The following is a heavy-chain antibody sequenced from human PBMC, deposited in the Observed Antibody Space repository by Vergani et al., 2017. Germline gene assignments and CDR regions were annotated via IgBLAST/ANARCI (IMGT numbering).Heavy chain of an antibody. CDR1: GFTFSSYA. J-gene: IGHJ1*01. Sequence: EVQLLESGGGLVQPGGSLRLSCADAGFTFSSYAMSWVRQATGKGLEWGSAISGSGGSTYYADSVKGRFTISRDNSKNTLYLQMNSLRAEDTAVYYCAKYTSGWGSRSEYFQHWGQGTLVTVSS. CDR2: ISGSGGST. CDR3: AKYTSGWGSRSEYFQH. V-gene: IGHV3-23*01. D-gene: IGHD6-19*01.